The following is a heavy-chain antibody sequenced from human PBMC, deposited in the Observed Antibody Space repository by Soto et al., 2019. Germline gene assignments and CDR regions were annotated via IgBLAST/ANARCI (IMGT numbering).Heavy chain of an antibody. D-gene: IGHD5-12*01. Sequence: SLRLSCAASGFTFSSYGMHWVRQAPGKGLEWVAVISYDGSNKYYADSVKGRFTISRDNSKNTLYLQMNSLRAEDTAVYYCAKDDSGYDHYYYGMDVWGQGTTVTVSS. CDR2: ISYDGSNK. CDR1: GFTFSSYG. CDR3: AKDDSGYDHYYYGMDV. V-gene: IGHV3-30*18. J-gene: IGHJ6*02.